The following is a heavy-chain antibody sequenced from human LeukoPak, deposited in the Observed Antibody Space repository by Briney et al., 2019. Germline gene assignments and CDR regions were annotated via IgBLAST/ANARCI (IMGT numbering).Heavy chain of an antibody. V-gene: IGHV3-7*01. CDR3: ARTRVSGGTFYHPFDY. Sequence: GGSLRLSCAASGFTFSTYYMTWVHQAPGKGLEWVANINQDGSEKYYVDSVKGRFTISRDNANNSLSLQMNSLRAEDTAVYSCARTRVSGGTFYHPFDYWGQGTLVTVSS. J-gene: IGHJ4*02. D-gene: IGHD2-15*01. CDR2: INQDGSEK. CDR1: GFTFSTYY.